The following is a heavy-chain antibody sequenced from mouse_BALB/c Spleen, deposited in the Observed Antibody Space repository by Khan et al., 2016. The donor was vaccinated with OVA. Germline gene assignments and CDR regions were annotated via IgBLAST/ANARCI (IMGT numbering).Heavy chain of an antibody. CDR2: ISYSGST. D-gene: IGHD1-1*01. CDR3: ARGNYYGYYFDY. Sequence: EVQLQESGPGLVKPSQSLSLTCTVTGYSITSNYAWNWLRQFPGNKLEWMGYISYSGSTTYNPSLKSRISITRDTSKNQFFLQLKSVTTEDTATYYCARGNYYGYYFDYWGQGTSLTVSS. V-gene: IGHV3-2*02. CDR1: GYSITSNYA. J-gene: IGHJ2*02.